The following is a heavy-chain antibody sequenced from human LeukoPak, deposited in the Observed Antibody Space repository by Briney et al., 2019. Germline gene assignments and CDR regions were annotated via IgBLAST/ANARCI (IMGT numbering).Heavy chain of an antibody. CDR2: IYYSGST. CDR1: GGSISSSSYY. V-gene: IGHV4-39*07. J-gene: IGHJ5*02. Sequence: SETLSLTCTVSGGSISSSSYYWGWIRQPPGKGLAWIGSIYYSGSTYYNPSLKSRVTISVDTSKNQFSLKLSSVTAADTAVYYCARDLPWFDPWGQGTLVTVSS. CDR3: ARDLPWFDP.